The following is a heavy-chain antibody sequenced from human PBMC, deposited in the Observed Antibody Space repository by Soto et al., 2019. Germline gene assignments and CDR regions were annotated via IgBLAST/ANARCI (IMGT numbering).Heavy chain of an antibody. CDR2: ISYDGSYK. J-gene: IGHJ5*02. CDR3: AKAVGDSSSWYGNWFDP. V-gene: IGHV3-30*18. CDR1: GFTFRSYG. Sequence: GGSLRLSCAASGFTFRSYGMHWARQAPGRGLEWVAVISYDGSYKSYEDSVKGRFTISRDNYKNTLYLQMNSLRAEDTAVYYCAKAVGDSSSWYGNWFDPWGQGTLVTVSS. D-gene: IGHD6-13*01.